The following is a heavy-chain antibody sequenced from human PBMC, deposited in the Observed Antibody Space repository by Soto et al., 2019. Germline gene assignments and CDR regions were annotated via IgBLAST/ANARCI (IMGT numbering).Heavy chain of an antibody. CDR3: AKSPAGPNRYFDY. V-gene: IGHV3-23*01. Sequence: SLRLSCAASGFTFSSYAMVWFRQAPGKGLEWVSTITANSGSTAYGDSVKGRFTISRDNSKSTLYLQMNSLRVEDTAAYYCAKSPAGPNRYFDYPGPRTMCTLSS. J-gene: IGHJ4*02. CDR2: ITANSGST. D-gene: IGHD3-10*01. CDR1: GFTFSSYA.